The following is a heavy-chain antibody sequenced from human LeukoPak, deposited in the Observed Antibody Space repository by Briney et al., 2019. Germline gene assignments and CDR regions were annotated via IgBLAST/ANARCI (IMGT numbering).Heavy chain of an antibody. CDR1: GFTFSDYA. Sequence: PGGSLRLSCAASGFTFSDYAMNRVRQAPGKGLEWVSTISGSGGSTYHADSVRGRFTISRDNSKNTLYLQMNSLRAEDAAVYFCAKAPVTSCRGAYCYPFDSWGQGTLVTVSS. CDR2: ISGSGGST. J-gene: IGHJ4*02. CDR3: AKAPVTSCRGAYCYPFDS. V-gene: IGHV3-23*01. D-gene: IGHD2-21*01.